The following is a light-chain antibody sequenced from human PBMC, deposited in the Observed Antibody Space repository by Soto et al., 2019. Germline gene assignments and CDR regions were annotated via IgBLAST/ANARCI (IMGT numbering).Light chain of an antibody. CDR1: QSISIW. CDR3: QQYKSDST. J-gene: IGKJ1*01. Sequence: IQMTQSPSTLSASVGDRVTIPCRASQSISIWLAWYHLKQGKAPTLLIYKASILESEVPLRFSGIGSGTAFTLTRNSLQPDESATYYCQQYKSDSTVGQGTNVEIK. V-gene: IGKV1-5*03. CDR2: KAS.